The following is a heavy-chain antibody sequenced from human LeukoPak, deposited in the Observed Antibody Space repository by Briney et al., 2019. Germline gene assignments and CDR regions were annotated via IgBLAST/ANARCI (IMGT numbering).Heavy chain of an antibody. Sequence: ASVKVSCKASGYTFTSYGISWVRQAPGQGLEWMGWISAYNGNTNYAQKLQGRVTMTTDTSTSTAYMELSSLRSEDTAVYYCATAYYDSSGYYYRAFDIWGQGTMVTVSS. J-gene: IGHJ3*02. V-gene: IGHV1-18*01. CDR2: ISAYNGNT. CDR3: ATAYYDSSGYYYRAFDI. CDR1: GYTFTSYG. D-gene: IGHD3-22*01.